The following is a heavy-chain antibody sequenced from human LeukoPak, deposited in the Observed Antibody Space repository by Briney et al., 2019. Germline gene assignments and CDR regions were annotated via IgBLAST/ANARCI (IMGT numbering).Heavy chain of an antibody. Sequence: TGGSLRLSCAASKFTFSSFWMSWVRQAPGKGPEWVAYMNQLGNEKNYLDSVKGRFTISRDNAKNSLYLQITSLRAEDTAVYYCARGTYYYEFWGQGTLVTVSS. D-gene: IGHD3-16*01. J-gene: IGHJ4*02. CDR2: MNQLGNEK. CDR1: KFTFSSFW. V-gene: IGHV3-7*04. CDR3: ARGTYYYEF.